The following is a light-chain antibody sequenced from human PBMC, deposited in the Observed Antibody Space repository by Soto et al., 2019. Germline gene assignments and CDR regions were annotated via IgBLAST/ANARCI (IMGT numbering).Light chain of an antibody. CDR3: QQYNSYSS. V-gene: IGKV1-5*03. CDR2: KAS. Sequence: DIQMTQSPSTLSASVGDRVTITCRASQRISTWLAWYQQKPGKAPKLLIYKASTLESGVPSRFSGSGSGPEFTLTIRSLQPDDFATYYCQQYNSYSSFGQGTKVEIK. CDR1: QRISTW. J-gene: IGKJ1*01.